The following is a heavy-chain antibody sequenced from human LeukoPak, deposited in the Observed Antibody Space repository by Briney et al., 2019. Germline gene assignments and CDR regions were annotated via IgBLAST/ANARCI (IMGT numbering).Heavy chain of an antibody. CDR3: AKVRAPLGGNSYYFDY. D-gene: IGHD1-26*01. J-gene: IGHJ4*02. CDR2: INWNSGGI. Sequence: HPGGSLRLSCTASGFTFDDYAMHWVRQAPGKGLEWVSGINWNSGGIAYADPVKGRFTISRDNAKNSLYLQMNSLRPEDTALYYCAKVRAPLGGNSYYFDYWGQGTLVTVSS. CDR1: GFTFDDYA. V-gene: IGHV3-9*01.